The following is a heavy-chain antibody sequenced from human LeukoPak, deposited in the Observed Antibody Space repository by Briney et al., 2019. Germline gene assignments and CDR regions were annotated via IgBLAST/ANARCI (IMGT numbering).Heavy chain of an antibody. D-gene: IGHD3-16*01. CDR3: TRGWSNGNYYAFDV. CDR1: GFIFSSHG. CDR2: ISGSGGST. V-gene: IGHV3-23*01. Sequence: GGSLRLSCAASGFIFSSHGMNWVRQAPGKGLEWVSGISGSGGSTYYADSVKGRFTISRDNSKNTLFLQMNSLRAEDRAVYYCTRGWSNGNYYAFDVWGQGTMVTVSS. J-gene: IGHJ3*01.